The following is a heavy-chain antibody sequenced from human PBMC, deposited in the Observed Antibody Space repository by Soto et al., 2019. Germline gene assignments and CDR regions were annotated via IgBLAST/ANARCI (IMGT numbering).Heavy chain of an antibody. D-gene: IGHD3-3*01. Sequence: QVQLVESGGGLVKPGGSLRLSCAASGFTFSDYYMSWIRQAPGKGLEWVSYISSSGSTIYYADSAKGRFTISRDNAKNSLYLQMNSLRAEDTAVYYCARDGATYYDFWSGTNHYYYYGMDVWGQGTTVTVSS. CDR3: ARDGATYYDFWSGTNHYYYYGMDV. J-gene: IGHJ6*02. CDR1: GFTFSDYY. CDR2: ISSSGSTI. V-gene: IGHV3-11*01.